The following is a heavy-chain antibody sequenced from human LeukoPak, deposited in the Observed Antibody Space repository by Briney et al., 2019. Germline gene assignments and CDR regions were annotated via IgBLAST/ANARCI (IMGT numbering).Heavy chain of an antibody. CDR1: GFTFTNYG. V-gene: IGHV3-33*01. J-gene: IGHJ4*02. D-gene: IGHD2-2*01. CDR3: AIPGSPSPSARFDY. Sequence: GRSLRLSCAASGFTFTNYGMHWVRQAPGKGLEWVAVIWYDGSNKYYADSVKGRFTISRDNSKNTLYLQMNSLRAEDTAVYYCAIPGSPSPSARFDYWGQGTLVTVSS. CDR2: IWYDGSNK.